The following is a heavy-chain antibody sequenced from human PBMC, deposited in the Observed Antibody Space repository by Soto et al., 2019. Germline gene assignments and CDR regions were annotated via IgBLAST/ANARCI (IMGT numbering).Heavy chain of an antibody. Sequence: ILSLASPAAAIVISSSNTYWSCMRQPSGKGLEWIGNIYYTEGTYYNPSLKSRVTISVDTSENQVSLKLFSVTAADTALYYCVSAAKWELLFDYWGQGIQVTVSS. D-gene: IGHD1-26*01. CDR1: AIVISSSNTY. CDR3: VSAAKWELLFDY. V-gene: IGHV4-39*01. J-gene: IGHJ4*02. CDR2: IYYTEGT.